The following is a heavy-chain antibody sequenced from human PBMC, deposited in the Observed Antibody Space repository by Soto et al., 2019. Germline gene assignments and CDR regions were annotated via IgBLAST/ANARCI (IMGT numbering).Heavy chain of an antibody. Sequence: QVQLVQSGAELKKPGSSVKVSCKASGDTFSGYPINWVRQAPGEGLEWMGRIIPVLGATTDAQRFEGRVTFTADEPTNTAYMELRGLLSEDTAVYYCARDGGFGELKYWGPGTLVTVSS. V-gene: IGHV1-69*11. CDR1: GDTFSGYP. D-gene: IGHD3-10*01. CDR2: IIPVLGAT. CDR3: ARDGGFGELKY. J-gene: IGHJ4*02.